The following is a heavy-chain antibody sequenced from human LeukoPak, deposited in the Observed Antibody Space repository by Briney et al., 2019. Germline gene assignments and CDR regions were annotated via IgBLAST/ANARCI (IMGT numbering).Heavy chain of an antibody. CDR2: IYPGDSDT. V-gene: IGHV5-51*01. D-gene: IGHD2-2*01. CDR1: GYSFTSYW. J-gene: IGHJ4*02. CDR3: ARGKTFVVVAAGSFDY. Sequence: GESLKISCKGSGYSFTSYWIAWVRQMPGKGLEWMGIIYPGDSDTRYSPSFQGQVTISADKSINTAYLQWTSLKASDTAMYYCARGKTFVVVAAGSFDYWGQGTLVTVSS.